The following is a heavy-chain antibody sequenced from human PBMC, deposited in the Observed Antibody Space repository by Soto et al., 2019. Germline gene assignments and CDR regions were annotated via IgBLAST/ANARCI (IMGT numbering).Heavy chain of an antibody. CDR2: INHSGST. CDR1: GGSFSGYY. D-gene: IGHD3-9*01. V-gene: IGHV4-34*01. J-gene: IGHJ4*02. Sequence: QVQLQQWGAGLLKPSETLSLTCAVYGGSFSGYYWSWIRQPPGKGLEWIGEINHSGSTNYNPSLKSQVTISVDTSRNQFSLKLSSVTAADTAVYYCARGGRSVLRYFDWLSGNYYDYWGQGTLVTVSS. CDR3: ARGGRSVLRYFDWLSGNYYDY.